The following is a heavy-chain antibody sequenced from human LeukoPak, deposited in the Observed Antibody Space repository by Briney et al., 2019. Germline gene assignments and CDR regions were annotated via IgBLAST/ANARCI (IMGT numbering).Heavy chain of an antibody. D-gene: IGHD3-10*01. J-gene: IGHJ3*02. Sequence: PSETLSLTCAVYGGSFSGYYWSWIRQPPGKGLEWIGEINHSGSTNYNPSLKSRVTMSVDTSKNQFSLKLSSVTAADTAVYYCAKSNGYGLIDIWGQGARVSVSS. CDR2: INHSGST. CDR3: AKSNGYGLIDI. CDR1: GGSFSGYY. V-gene: IGHV4-34*01.